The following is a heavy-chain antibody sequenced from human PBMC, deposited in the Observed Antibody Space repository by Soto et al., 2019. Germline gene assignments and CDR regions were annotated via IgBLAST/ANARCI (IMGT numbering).Heavy chain of an antibody. CDR1: GLTFSNYW. CDR2: INQDGSEK. J-gene: IGHJ4*02. V-gene: IGHV3-7*05. Sequence: EVQLVESGGDLVQPGGSLRLSCAASGLTFSNYWMTWVRQAPGKGLEWVANINQDGSEKYYVDSVEGRFTISRDNAKNSMYLQMNSLTADDTAVYYCVRDRGRRGGSFGDYWGQGTLVTVSS. D-gene: IGHD1-26*01. CDR3: VRDRGRRGGSFGDY.